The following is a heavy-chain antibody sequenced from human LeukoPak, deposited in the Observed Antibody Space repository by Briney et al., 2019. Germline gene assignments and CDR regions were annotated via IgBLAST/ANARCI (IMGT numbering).Heavy chain of an antibody. Sequence: PSQALSLTCTVSGGSISSGGYYWSWLRQHPGKGLEWIGYIYYRGSTYYNPSLKSRVTISVDTSKNQFSLKLSSVTAADTAVYYCARDQLAMVRGAKYGMDVWGKGTTVTVSS. CDR3: ARDQLAMVRGAKYGMDV. CDR2: IYYRGST. V-gene: IGHV4-31*03. J-gene: IGHJ6*04. CDR1: GGSISSGGYY. D-gene: IGHD3-10*01.